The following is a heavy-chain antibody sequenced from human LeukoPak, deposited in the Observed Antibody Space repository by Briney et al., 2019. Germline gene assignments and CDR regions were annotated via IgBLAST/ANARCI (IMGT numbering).Heavy chain of an antibody. CDR2: ISYTGSA. D-gene: IGHD3-22*01. Sequence: KPSETLSLTCTVSGGYINSHYWGWIRQPPGKVLEYIGYISYTGSAIYSPSLESRVTISIDTSKKQFSLNLRSVNTADTAVYYCAGGDLGGSGYFFDLWGQGALVTVSS. CDR3: AGGDLGGSGYFFDL. J-gene: IGHJ4*02. CDR1: GGYINSHY. V-gene: IGHV4-59*11.